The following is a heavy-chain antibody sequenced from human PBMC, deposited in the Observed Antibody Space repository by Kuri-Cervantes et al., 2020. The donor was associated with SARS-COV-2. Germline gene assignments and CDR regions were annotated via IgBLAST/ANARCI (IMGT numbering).Heavy chain of an antibody. V-gene: IGHV4-34*01. CDR3: ARVKGIVLIDWFDP. Sequence: SCAVYGGSFSGYYWSWIRRPPGKGLEWIGEINHSGSTNYNPSLKSRVTISVDTSKNQFSLKLSSVSAADTAVYYCARVKGIVLIDWFDPWGQGTLVTVSS. CDR1: GGSFSGYY. CDR2: INHSGST. J-gene: IGHJ5*02. D-gene: IGHD2-8*01.